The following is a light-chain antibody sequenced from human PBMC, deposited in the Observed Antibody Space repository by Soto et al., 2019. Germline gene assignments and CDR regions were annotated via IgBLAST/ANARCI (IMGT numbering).Light chain of an antibody. CDR1: QSISSW. J-gene: IGKJ1*01. CDR3: QQYNSYPT. V-gene: IGKV1-5*01. Sequence: DIQMTQSPSALSASVGDRVTITCRASQSISSWLAWYQQKPREAPKLLIYDASSLESGVPTRFSGGGSGTEFTLTISSLQADDFATYYCQQYNSYPTFGQGTKVEIK. CDR2: DAS.